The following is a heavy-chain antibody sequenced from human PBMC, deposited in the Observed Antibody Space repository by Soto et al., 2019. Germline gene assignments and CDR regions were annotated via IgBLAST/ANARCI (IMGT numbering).Heavy chain of an antibody. CDR2: IRSKANSYAT. J-gene: IGHJ4*02. V-gene: IGHV3-73*02. CDR3: TPEGTGFDY. D-gene: IGHD1-1*01. Sequence: EVQLVESGGGLVQPEGSLKLSCAASGFTFSGSAMHWVRQASGKGLEWVGRIRSKANSYATAYAPSVKGRFTVSRDDSRNTTYLQLNSLKSEDTAVYYCTPEGTGFDYWGQGTLVTVSS. CDR1: GFTFSGSA.